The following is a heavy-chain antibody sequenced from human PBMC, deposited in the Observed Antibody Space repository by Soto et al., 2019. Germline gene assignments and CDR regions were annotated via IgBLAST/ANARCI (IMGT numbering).Heavy chain of an antibody. Sequence: QVQLQESGPGLVKPSETLSLTCTVSGGSISSYYWSWIRQPPGKGLEWIGYIYYSGSTNYNPSLQSRVTISVDTSKNQFSLKLSSVTAAATAAYYCARGWLRSAAKFDYFGQGTLVTVSS. V-gene: IGHV4-59*01. D-gene: IGHD5-12*01. CDR1: GGSISSYY. CDR2: IYYSGST. J-gene: IGHJ4*02. CDR3: ARGWLRSAAKFDY.